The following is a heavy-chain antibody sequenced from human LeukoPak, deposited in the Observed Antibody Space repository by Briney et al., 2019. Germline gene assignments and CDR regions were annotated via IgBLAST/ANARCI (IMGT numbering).Heavy chain of an antibody. V-gene: IGHV4-59*01. J-gene: IGHJ5*02. CDR3: ARDLSNIGRIGNPGGWSYEGFNWFDP. D-gene: IGHD6-19*01. Sequence: SETLSLTCTVSGGSISSYYWSLIRQPAGKGLEWIGYIYYSGSTNYNPSLKSRVTISVDTSKNQFSLKLSSVTAADTAVYYCARDLSNIGRIGNPGGWSYEGFNWFDPWGQGTLVTVSS. CDR2: IYYSGST. CDR1: GGSISSYY.